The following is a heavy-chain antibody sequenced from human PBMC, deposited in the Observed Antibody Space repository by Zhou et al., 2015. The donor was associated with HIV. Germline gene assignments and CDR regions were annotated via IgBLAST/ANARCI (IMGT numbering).Heavy chain of an antibody. J-gene: IGHJ2*01. CDR1: GDTTKTYG. CDR2: IAPLLGAT. CDR3: ARDRGGARPDWRYFDL. Sequence: QVHLVQSGAEMKMPGSSVKVSCKTSGDTTKTYGISWVRQAPGQRPEWMANIAPLLGATNYAQKLQGRVTITADRSTNTAYMEMRSLTSEDTAVYYCARDRGGARPDWRYFDLWGRGTLVSVSS. D-gene: IGHD6-6*01. V-gene: IGHV1-69*06.